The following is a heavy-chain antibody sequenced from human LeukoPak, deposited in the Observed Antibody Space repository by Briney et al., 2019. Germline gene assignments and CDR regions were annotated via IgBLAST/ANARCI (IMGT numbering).Heavy chain of an antibody. CDR1: SASISSTSYY. CDR3: ARRVVYWYFDL. Sequence: AETLSLTCSVSSASISSTSYYWGWLRQPPGRGLEWIGNIYYSGTTYYNPSLKSRVTISVDTSKNQFSLKLSSVTAADTAVYYCARRVVYWYFDLWGRGTLVTVSS. J-gene: IGHJ2*01. CDR2: IYYSGTT. V-gene: IGHV4-39*07.